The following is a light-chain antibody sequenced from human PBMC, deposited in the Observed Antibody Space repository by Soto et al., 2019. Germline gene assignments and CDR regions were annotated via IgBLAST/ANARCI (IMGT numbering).Light chain of an antibody. V-gene: IGLV2-14*03. CDR1: SSDIGGYNY. Sequence: QSALTQPASVSGSPGQSITISCTGNSSDIGGYNYVSWYQHHPGKAPKLVIYDVTDWPSGVSNRFSGSKSGNTASLTISGLQAEDEADYYCSSYTSSSTFWVFGGGTKVTVL. J-gene: IGLJ3*02. CDR3: SSYTSSSTFWV. CDR2: DVT.